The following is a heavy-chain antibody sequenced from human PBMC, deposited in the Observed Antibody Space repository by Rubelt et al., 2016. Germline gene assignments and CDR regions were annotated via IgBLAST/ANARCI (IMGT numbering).Heavy chain of an antibody. J-gene: IGHJ4*02. Sequence: KSRVTISVDTSKNQVSLKLSSVTAADTAVYYCAKYCSGGSCNQAGFDYWGQGTLVTVSS. V-gene: IGHV4-34*01. CDR3: AKYCSGGSCNQAGFDY. D-gene: IGHD2-15*01.